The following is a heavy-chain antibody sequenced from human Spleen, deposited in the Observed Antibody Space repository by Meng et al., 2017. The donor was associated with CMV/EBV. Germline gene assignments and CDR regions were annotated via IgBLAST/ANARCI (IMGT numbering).Heavy chain of an antibody. D-gene: IGHD6-19*01. CDR2: IYPGDSDT. CDR3: ARLRYSSGWNWFDP. V-gene: IGHV5-51*01. J-gene: IGHJ5*02. Sequence: SGYSFTTDWIGWVRQMPGKGLEWMGIIYPGDSDTRYSPSFQGQVTISADKSISTAYLQWSSLKASDTAMYYCARLRYSSGWNWFDPWGQGTLVTVSS. CDR1: GYSFTTDW.